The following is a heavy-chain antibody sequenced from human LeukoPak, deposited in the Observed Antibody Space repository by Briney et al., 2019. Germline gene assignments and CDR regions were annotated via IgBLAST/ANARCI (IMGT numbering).Heavy chain of an antibody. V-gene: IGHV3-7*01. CDR1: W. J-gene: IGHJ3*02. D-gene: IGHD6-19*01. Sequence: WMSWVRQAPGKGLEWVANIKQDGSEKWYVDSVKGRFTISRDNAKNSLYLQMNSLRVEDTAVYYCARDNSSGWYLPFDIWGQGTMVTVSS. CDR3: ARDNSSGWYLPFDI. CDR2: IKQDGSEK.